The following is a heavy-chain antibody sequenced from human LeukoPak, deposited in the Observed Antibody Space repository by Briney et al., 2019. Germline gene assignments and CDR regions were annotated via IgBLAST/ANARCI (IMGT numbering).Heavy chain of an antibody. CDR3: ARVDSSGYYYFDY. D-gene: IGHD3-22*01. J-gene: IGHJ4*02. CDR2: IYSGGST. Sequence: GGSLRLSCAASGFTVSSNYMSWVRQAPGKGLKWVSVIYSGGSTYYADSVKGRFTISRDNSKNTLYLQMNSLRAEDTAVYYCARVDSSGYYYFDYWGQGTLVTVSS. CDR1: GFTVSSNY. V-gene: IGHV3-66*01.